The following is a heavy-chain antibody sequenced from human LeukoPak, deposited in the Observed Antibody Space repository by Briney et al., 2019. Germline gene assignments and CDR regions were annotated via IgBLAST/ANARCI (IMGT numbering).Heavy chain of an antibody. J-gene: IGHJ4*02. D-gene: IGHD6-13*01. V-gene: IGHV5-51*01. CDR1: GYNFTIYW. Sequence: GESLKISCKGSGYNFTIYWIGWVRQMPGKGLEWMGIIYPGDFDTKYSPSFQGQVTISADKSISTAYLQWNSLKASDTAMYYCARHMGGHHQQPDYWGQGTLVTVSA. CDR3: ARHMGGHHQQPDY. CDR2: IYPGDFDT.